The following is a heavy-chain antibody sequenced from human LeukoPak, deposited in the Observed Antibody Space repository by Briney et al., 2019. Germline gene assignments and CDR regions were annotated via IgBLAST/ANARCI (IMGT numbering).Heavy chain of an antibody. V-gene: IGHV4-59*12. CDR2: IYYSGST. J-gene: IGHJ4*02. CDR1: GGSISSYY. D-gene: IGHD3-10*01. CDR3: ARDDGSGSYDY. Sequence: SETLSLTCTVSGGSISSYYWSWIRQPPGKGLEWIGYIYYSGSTNYNPSLKSRVTISVDTSKNQFSLKLSSVTAADTAVYYCARDDGSGSYDYWGQGTLVTVSS.